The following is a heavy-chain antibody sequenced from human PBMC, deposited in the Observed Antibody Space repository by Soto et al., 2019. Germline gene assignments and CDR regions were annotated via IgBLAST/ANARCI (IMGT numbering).Heavy chain of an antibody. CDR1: GYTFTSYA. CDR2: INAGNGNT. Sequence: QVQLVQSGAEVKKPGASVKVSCKASGYTFTSYAMHWVRQAPGQRLEWLGWINAGNGNTKYSQKFQGRVTITRDTSASTAYMEVSSLRTEDTAVYYFARAAFYGDYNYSGQRTLVTVSS. V-gene: IGHV1-3*01. D-gene: IGHD4-17*01. J-gene: IGHJ4*02. CDR3: ARAAFYGDYNY.